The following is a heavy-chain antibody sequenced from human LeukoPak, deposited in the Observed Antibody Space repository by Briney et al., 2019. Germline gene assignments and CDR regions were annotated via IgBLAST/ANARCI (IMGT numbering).Heavy chain of an antibody. CDR1: GGSISSGGYY. CDR3: ARASPLYGEADY. Sequence: SETLSLTCTVSGGSISSGGYYWSWIRQHPGKGLEWIGYIYYSGSTYYNPSLKSRVTISVDTSKNQFSLKLSSVTAADTAVYYCARASPLYGEADYWGQGTLVTVSS. D-gene: IGHD3-10*02. CDR2: IYYSGST. V-gene: IGHV4-31*03. J-gene: IGHJ4*02.